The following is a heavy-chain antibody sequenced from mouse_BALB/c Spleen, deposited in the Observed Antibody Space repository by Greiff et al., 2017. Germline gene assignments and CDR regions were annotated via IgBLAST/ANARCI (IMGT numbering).Heavy chain of an antibody. V-gene: IGHV5-17*02. CDR1: GFTFSSFG. J-gene: IGHJ3*01. CDR2: ISSGSSTI. CDR3: AEGDYPFAY. D-gene: IGHD2-4*01. Sequence: DVHLVESGGGLVQPGGSRKLPCAASGFTFSSFGMHWVRQAPEKGLEWVAYISSGSSTIYYADTVKGRFTISRDNPKNTLFLQMTSLRSEDTAMYYCAEGDYPFAYWGQGTLVTVSA.